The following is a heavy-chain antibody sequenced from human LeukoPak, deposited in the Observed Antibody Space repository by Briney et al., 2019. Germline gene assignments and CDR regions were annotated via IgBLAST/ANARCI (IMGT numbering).Heavy chain of an antibody. Sequence: PSQTPSLTCVVSGDSISSGAYSWSWIRQPPGKGLEWIGYIFHSGSTFYNPSLKSRVTISVDNSKNQFSLRLSSVTAADTAVYYCARDHTRGYYPYYFDYWGQGTLVTVSS. CDR2: IFHSGST. D-gene: IGHD3-22*01. V-gene: IGHV4-30-2*01. CDR1: GDSISSGAYS. CDR3: ARDHTRGYYPYYFDY. J-gene: IGHJ4*02.